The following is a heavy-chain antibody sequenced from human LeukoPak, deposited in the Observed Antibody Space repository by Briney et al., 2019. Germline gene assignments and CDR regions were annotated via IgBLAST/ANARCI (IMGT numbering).Heavy chain of an antibody. CDR3: AKGGPQWELLPAFDI. CDR1: GFTFNNYA. V-gene: IGHV3-23*01. CDR2: ISNSGGNI. J-gene: IGHJ3*02. D-gene: IGHD1-26*01. Sequence: GGSLRLSCVASGFTFNNYAMSWVRQAPGRGLEWLSSISNSGGNIDYRNSVKGRFTISRDNSKNTLYLQMNSLRAEDTAVYYCAKGGPQWELLPAFDIWGQGTMVTVSS.